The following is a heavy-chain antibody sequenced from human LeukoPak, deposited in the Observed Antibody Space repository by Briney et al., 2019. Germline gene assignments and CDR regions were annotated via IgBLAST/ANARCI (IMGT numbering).Heavy chain of an antibody. D-gene: IGHD3-3*01. Sequence: GGSLRLSCAASGFTVSSDYMIWVRQAPGKGLEWVSVIYSGGSTYYADSVKGRFTISRDNSKNTLYLQMNSLRAEDTAVYYCARGVHYDFWSGYYTYNWFDPWGQGTLVTVSS. CDR3: ARGVHYDFWSGYYTYNWFDP. CDR1: GFTVSSDY. CDR2: IYSGGST. V-gene: IGHV3-66*01. J-gene: IGHJ5*02.